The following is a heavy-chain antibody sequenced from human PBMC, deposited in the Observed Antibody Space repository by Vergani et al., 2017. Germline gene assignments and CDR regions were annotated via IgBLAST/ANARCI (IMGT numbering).Heavy chain of an antibody. V-gene: IGHV4-30-4*08. J-gene: IGHJ3*02. CDR1: GGSISSGDYY. Sequence: QVQLQESGPGLVKPSQTLSLTCTVSGGSISSGDYYWSWIRQPPGKGLEWIGYIYYSGSTYYNPSLKSLVTISVDTSKNQFSLKLSSVTAADTAVYYCARGGKYYDYVWGSYRSDAFDIWGQGTMVTVSS. D-gene: IGHD3-16*02. CDR3: ARGGKYYDYVWGSYRSDAFDI. CDR2: IYYSGST.